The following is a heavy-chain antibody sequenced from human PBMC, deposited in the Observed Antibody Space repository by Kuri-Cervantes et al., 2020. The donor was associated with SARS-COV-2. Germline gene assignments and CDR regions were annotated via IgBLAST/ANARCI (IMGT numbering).Heavy chain of an antibody. V-gene: IGHV1-69*13. CDR3: TRDQTRSGWTFLFDY. Sequence: SVKVSCKASGGTFSSYAISWVRQAPGQGLEWMGGIIPIFGTANYAQKFQGRVTITADESTSTAYMELSSLRSEDTAVYYCTRDQTRSGWTFLFDYWGQGTLVTVSS. J-gene: IGHJ4*02. CDR1: GGTFSSYA. D-gene: IGHD6-19*01. CDR2: IIPIFGTA.